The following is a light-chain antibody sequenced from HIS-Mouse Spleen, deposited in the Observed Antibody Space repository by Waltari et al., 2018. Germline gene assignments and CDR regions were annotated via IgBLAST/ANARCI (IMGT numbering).Light chain of an antibody. V-gene: IGLV3-25*03. CDR1: ALPKQY. Sequence: SYELTQPPSVSVSPGQTARITCSGDALPKQYAYWYQQKPGQAPVLVIYKDSERPSGIPGRLSGSSSGKTVTLTISGVQAEDEADYYCQSADSSGTYHVVFGGGTKLTVL. CDR3: QSADSSGTYHVV. J-gene: IGLJ2*01. CDR2: KDS.